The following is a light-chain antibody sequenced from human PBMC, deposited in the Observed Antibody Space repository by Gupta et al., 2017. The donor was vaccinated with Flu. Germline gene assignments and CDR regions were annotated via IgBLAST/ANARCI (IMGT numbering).Light chain of an antibody. J-gene: IGLJ1*01. Sequence: QSVLTQPPSASGTPGQRVTISCSGSSSNIGSNYVYWYQQLPGTAPKLLIYRNNQRPSGVPARFSGSKSGTSAALAISGPRSEDEADYYCAAWDDSLSASGVFGTGTKVTVL. CDR3: AAWDDSLSASGV. CDR2: RNN. V-gene: IGLV1-47*01. CDR1: SSNIGSNY.